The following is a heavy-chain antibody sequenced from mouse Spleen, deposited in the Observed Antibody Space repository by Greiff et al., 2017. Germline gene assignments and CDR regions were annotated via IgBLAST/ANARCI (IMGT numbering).Heavy chain of an antibody. V-gene: IGHV5-9*04. CDR2: ISSGGGNT. CDR1: GFTFSSYA. D-gene: IGHD3-1*01. CDR3: ARHGLTPLAY. J-gene: IGHJ3*01. Sequence: EVKLVESGGGLVKLGGSLKLSCAASGFTFSSYAMSWVRQTPEKRLEWVATISSGGGNTYYPDSVKGRFTISRDNAKNTLYLQMSSLKSEDTAMYYCARHGLTPLAYWGQGTLVTVSA.